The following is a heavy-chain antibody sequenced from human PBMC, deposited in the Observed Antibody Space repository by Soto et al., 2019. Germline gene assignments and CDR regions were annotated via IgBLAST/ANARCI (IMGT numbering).Heavy chain of an antibody. CDR1: GFTFSTSW. CDR3: TRAGSYRFDY. CDR2: INSDGTTI. Sequence: EVQLVESGGDLIQPGGSLRISCAASGFTFSTSWMHWVRQTPGEGLAWVSRINSDGTTINYADSVKGRFTISRDNAKNTLDLQMNSLRADDTAVYYCTRAGSYRFDYWGQGTLVTVSS. J-gene: IGHJ4*02. D-gene: IGHD1-26*01. V-gene: IGHV3-74*01.